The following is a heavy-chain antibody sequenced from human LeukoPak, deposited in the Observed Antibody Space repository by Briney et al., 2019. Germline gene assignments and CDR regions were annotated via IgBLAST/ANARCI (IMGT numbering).Heavy chain of an antibody. D-gene: IGHD3-10*01. V-gene: IGHV3-74*01. Sequence: PGGSLRLSCAASGFTFSSYWMHWVRQAPGKGLVWVSRINSDGSSTSYADSVKGRFTISRDNSKNTLYLQMNSLRVEDTAVYYCTKEGLGSGTFSAWFDLWGQGTLVTVSS. CDR3: TKEGLGSGTFSAWFDL. J-gene: IGHJ5*02. CDR1: GFTFSSYW. CDR2: INSDGSST.